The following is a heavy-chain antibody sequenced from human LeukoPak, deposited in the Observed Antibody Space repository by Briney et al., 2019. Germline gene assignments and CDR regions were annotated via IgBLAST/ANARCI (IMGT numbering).Heavy chain of an antibody. CDR2: INHSGST. Sequence: PSGTLSLTCAVYGGSFSGYYWSWIRQPPGKGLEWIGEINHSGSTNYNPSLKSRVTISVDTSKNQFSLKLSSVTAADTAVYYCARRRGYYYGSGSSKGFDYWGQGTLVTVSS. CDR3: ARRRGYYYGSGSSKGFDY. V-gene: IGHV4-34*01. D-gene: IGHD3-10*01. J-gene: IGHJ4*02. CDR1: GGSFSGYY.